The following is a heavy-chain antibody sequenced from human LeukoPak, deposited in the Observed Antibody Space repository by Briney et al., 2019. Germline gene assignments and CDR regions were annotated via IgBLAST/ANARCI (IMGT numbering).Heavy chain of an antibody. CDR3: ARDPAVGYYYYYYGMDV. CDR2: ISAYNGNT. J-gene: IGHJ6*02. D-gene: IGHD2-15*01. CDR1: GYTFTSYG. V-gene: IGHV1-18*01. Sequence: ASVKVSCKASGYTFTSYGISWVRQAPGQGLEWMGWISAYNGNTNYAQKLQGRVTMTTDTSTSTAYMELRSLRSDDTAVYYCARDPAVGYYYYYYGMDVWGQGTTVTASS.